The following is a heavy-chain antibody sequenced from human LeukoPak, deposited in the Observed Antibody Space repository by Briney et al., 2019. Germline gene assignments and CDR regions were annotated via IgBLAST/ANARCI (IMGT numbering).Heavy chain of an antibody. D-gene: IGHD6-13*01. CDR3: ARDHIAAAGPMVTDFDY. CDR1: GFTFSSYA. V-gene: IGHV3-30-3*01. Sequence: GGSLRLSCAASGFTFSSYAMHWVRQAPGKGLEWVAVISYDGSNKYYADSVKGRFTISRDKSKNTLYLQMNSLRAEDTAVYYCARDHIAAAGPMVTDFDYWGQGTLVTVSS. J-gene: IGHJ4*02. CDR2: ISYDGSNK.